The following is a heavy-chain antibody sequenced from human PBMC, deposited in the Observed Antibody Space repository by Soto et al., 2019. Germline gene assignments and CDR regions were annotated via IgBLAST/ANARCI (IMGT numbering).Heavy chain of an antibody. D-gene: IGHD4-4*01. CDR2: ISSSGSTI. CDR3: ARGPYSNYVSFDY. Sequence: AGGSLRLSCAASGFTFSSYEMNWVRQAPGKGLEWVSYISSSGSTIYYADSVKGRFTISRDNAKNSLYLQMNSLRAEDTAVYYCARGPYSNYVSFDYWGQGTLVTVSS. CDR1: GFTFSSYE. J-gene: IGHJ4*02. V-gene: IGHV3-48*03.